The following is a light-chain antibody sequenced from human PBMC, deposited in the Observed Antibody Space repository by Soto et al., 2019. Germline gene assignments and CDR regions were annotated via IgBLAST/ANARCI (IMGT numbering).Light chain of an antibody. CDR1: EDIRKY. V-gene: IGKV1-33*01. Sequence: DIQMTQSPSSLSASVGDRVTITCQASEDIRKYLNWYHQKPGEAPKLLINDASNLETGVPSRFSGGGSGTDFTFTISSLQPEAVATYFCQQYGALPFTFGPGTTVDLK. CDR3: QQYGALPFT. CDR2: DAS. J-gene: IGKJ3*01.